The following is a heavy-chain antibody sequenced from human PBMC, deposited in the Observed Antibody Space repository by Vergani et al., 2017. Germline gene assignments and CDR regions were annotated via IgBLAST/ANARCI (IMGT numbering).Heavy chain of an antibody. Sequence: EVQLVESGGGLVQPGGSLRLSCAASGFTFSSYSMNWVRQAPGKGLEWVSYISSSSSSTIYYADSVKGRFTISRDNAKNSLYLQMNSLRAEDTAVYYCARERGVVPAAREGMDVWGQGTTVTVSS. CDR3: ARERGVVPAAREGMDV. CDR1: GFTFSSYS. V-gene: IGHV3-48*01. D-gene: IGHD2-2*01. CDR2: ISSSSSSTI. J-gene: IGHJ6*02.